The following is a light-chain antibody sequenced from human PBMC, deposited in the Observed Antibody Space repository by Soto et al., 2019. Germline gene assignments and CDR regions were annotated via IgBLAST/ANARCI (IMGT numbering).Light chain of an antibody. CDR3: QHYGDSLLT. CDR1: QSVSTSY. CDR2: HAS. Sequence: ENVLTQSPGTLSLSPGERATLSCRASQSVSTSYVAWYQQKPGQTPRLLIYHASNRATAVPDRFSGSGSGTDFTLTISRLEPEDFAVYYCQHYGDSLLTFGGGTKVEIK. V-gene: IGKV3-20*01. J-gene: IGKJ4*01.